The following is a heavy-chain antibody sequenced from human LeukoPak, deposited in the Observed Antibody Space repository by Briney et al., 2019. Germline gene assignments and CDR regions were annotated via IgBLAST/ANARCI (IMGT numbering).Heavy chain of an antibody. CDR2: INHSGST. J-gene: IGHJ4*02. CDR1: GGSISSSSYF. D-gene: IGHD5-24*01. V-gene: IGHV4-39*07. CDR3: ARGRQRWLQSRPYYFDY. Sequence: PSETLSLTCTVFGGSISSSSYFWGWIRQPAGKGLEWIVEINHSGSTNYNPSLKSRVTISVDTSKNQFSLKLSSVTAADTAVYYCARGRQRWLQSRPYYFDYWGQGTLVTVSS.